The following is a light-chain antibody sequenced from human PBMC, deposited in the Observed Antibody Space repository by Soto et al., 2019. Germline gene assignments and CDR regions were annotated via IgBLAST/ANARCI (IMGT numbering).Light chain of an antibody. Sequence: EIVLTQSPGTRALSPGERATLSCRAIQSLSGNYLAWYQQKPGQAHRLLIFGVSSRATGIPDRFSVSGSGTDFTLTINRLEPEDFAVYYCHHYGSSPSTFVLGTKLE. J-gene: IGKJ2*01. CDR2: GVS. CDR3: HHYGSSPST. V-gene: IGKV3-20*01. CDR1: QSLSGNY.